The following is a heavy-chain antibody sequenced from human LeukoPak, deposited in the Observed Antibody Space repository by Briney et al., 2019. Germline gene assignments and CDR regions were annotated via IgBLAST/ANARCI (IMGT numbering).Heavy chain of an antibody. J-gene: IGHJ6*03. Sequence: PGGSLRLSCAASGFTFSSYGMHWVRQAPGKGLEWVAFIRYDGSNKYYADSVKGRFTISRDNSKNTLYLQMNSLRAEDTAVYYCAKEQGYCSSTSCYLNYYYYYYMDVWGKGTTVTISS. CDR1: GFTFSSYG. CDR3: AKEQGYCSSTSCYLNYYYYYYMDV. D-gene: IGHD2-2*01. CDR2: IRYDGSNK. V-gene: IGHV3-30*02.